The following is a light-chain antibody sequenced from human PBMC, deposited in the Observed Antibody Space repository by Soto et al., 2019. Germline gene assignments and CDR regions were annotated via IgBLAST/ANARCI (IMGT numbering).Light chain of an antibody. CDR2: EVH. CDR1: SSDVGTYDR. CDR3: SSYAASTTLL. Sequence: QSALTQPPSVSGSPGQSVTISCIGSSSDVGTYDRVSWYQAPPGTAPKLIIYEVHYRPSGVPDRFSGSKSGNTASLTISGLRAEDEADYYCSSYAASTTLLFGGGTQLTVL. J-gene: IGLJ2*01. V-gene: IGLV2-18*02.